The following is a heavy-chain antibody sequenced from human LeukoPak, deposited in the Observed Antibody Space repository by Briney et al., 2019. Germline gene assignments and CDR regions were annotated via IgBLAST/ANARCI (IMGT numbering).Heavy chain of an antibody. CDR2: IYSGGST. J-gene: IGHJ4*02. CDR1: GFSVSSNY. Sequence: PGGSLRLSCAASGFSVSSNYMSWVRQAPGKGLEWVSVIYSGGSTYYADSVKGRSTISRDNSKNTLYLQMKSLRAEDTAVYYCARVGYYGSGTEPYYFDCWGQGTLVTVSS. D-gene: IGHD3-10*01. V-gene: IGHV3-53*01. CDR3: ARVGYYGSGTEPYYFDC.